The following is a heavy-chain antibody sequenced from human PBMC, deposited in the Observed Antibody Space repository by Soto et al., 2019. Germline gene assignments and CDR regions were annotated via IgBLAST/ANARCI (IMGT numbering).Heavy chain of an antibody. Sequence: QVQLVESGGGVVQPGRSLRLSCASSGITFSNYGTHWVRQTPGKGLEWVAVIWCDGRDKYYADSVKGRFTISRDNSNNSLSLQMHSLIAGDTAVYYCVSGYGYFDNWCQGTLVPVSS. CDR1: GITFSNYG. D-gene: IGHD3-22*01. CDR3: VSGYGYFDN. V-gene: IGHV3-33*01. J-gene: IGHJ4*02. CDR2: IWCDGRDK.